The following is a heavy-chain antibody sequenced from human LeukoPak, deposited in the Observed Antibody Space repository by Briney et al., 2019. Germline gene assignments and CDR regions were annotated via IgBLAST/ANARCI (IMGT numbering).Heavy chain of an antibody. J-gene: IGHJ4*02. CDR1: GGSVTSTNG. CDR2: VRVEGRT. Sequence: PSGTLSLTCGVSGGSVTSTNGWTGVRQPPGRGLEGIGEVRVEGRTNYTPYLTSRLPLSVDLSENHISLRLTSATAADTAVYYCAREGGFSRPLDSSGQGNLVTVSS. V-gene: IGHV4-4*02. D-gene: IGHD3-3*01. CDR3: AREGGFSRPLDS.